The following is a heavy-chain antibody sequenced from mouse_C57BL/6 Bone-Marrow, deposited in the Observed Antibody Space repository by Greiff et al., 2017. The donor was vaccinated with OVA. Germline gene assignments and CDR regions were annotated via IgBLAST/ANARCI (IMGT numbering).Heavy chain of an antibody. Sequence: VQLQQPGAELVRPGTSVKLSCKASGYTFTSYWMHWVKQRPGQGLEWIGVIDPSDSYTNYNQKFKGKATLTVDTSSSTAYMQLSSLTSEDSAVYYCARGGDSSGYGYWGQGTTLTVSS. J-gene: IGHJ2*01. V-gene: IGHV1-59*01. D-gene: IGHD3-2*02. CDR2: IDPSDSYT. CDR3: ARGGDSSGYGY. CDR1: GYTFTSYW.